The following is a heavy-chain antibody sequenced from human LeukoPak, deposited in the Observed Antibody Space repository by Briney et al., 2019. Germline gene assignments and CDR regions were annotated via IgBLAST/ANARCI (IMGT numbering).Heavy chain of an antibody. D-gene: IGHD6-13*01. J-gene: IGHJ4*02. CDR1: GYSISSGYY. V-gene: IGHV4-38-2*02. CDR2: IYHSGST. Sequence: SETLSLTCTVSGYSISSGYYWGWIRQPPGKGLEWIGSIYHSGSTYYTPSLKSRVTISVDTSKNQFSLKLSSVTAADTAVYYCARDLRLGDSSWYDYWGQGTLVTVSS. CDR3: ARDLRLGDSSWYDY.